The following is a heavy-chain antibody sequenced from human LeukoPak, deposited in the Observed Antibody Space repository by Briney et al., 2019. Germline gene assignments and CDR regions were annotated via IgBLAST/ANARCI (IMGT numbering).Heavy chain of an antibody. CDR2: VWPGDSDT. CDR3: ARQAVAGTGDY. V-gene: IGHV5-51*01. Sequence: GESLKISCKTSGYSFTNYWIGWVRQMPGKGLEWMGIVWPGDSDTRYSSSFRGQVTISADKSTNTAYLQWSSLKASDTAMYYCARQAVAGTGDYWGQGTLVTVSS. D-gene: IGHD6-19*01. J-gene: IGHJ4*02. CDR1: GYSFTNYW.